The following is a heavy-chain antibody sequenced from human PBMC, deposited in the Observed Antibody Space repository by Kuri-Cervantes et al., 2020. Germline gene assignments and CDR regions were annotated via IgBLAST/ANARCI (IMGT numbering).Heavy chain of an antibody. CDR3: AKSLFLGSYYHHYYYSMDV. D-gene: IGHD3-10*01. CDR2: IWYDGSNK. J-gene: IGHJ6*04. CDR1: GFTFSSYG. Sequence: GGSLRLSCAASGFTFSSYGMHWVRQAPGKGLEWVAVIWYDGSNKYYADSVKGRFTISRDNSKNTLYLQMNSLRAEDTAVYYCAKSLFLGSYYHHYYYSMDVWGKGTTVTVSS. V-gene: IGHV3-30*02.